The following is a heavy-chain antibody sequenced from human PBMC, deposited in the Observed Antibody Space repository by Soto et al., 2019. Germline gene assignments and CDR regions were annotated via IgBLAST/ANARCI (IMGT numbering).Heavy chain of an antibody. V-gene: IGHV4-4*07. CDR1: GGSINTFY. CDR2: IFSSGST. Sequence: SETLSLTCTVSGGSINTFYWSWVRQPDGKGLEWIGRIFSSGSTSFNPSLESRVAMSVDTSKNHFSLNLSSVTAADMAVYYCAREGSYSAYNFAHGIQLWSFDFWGQGALVTVSS. CDR3: AREGSYSAYNFAHGIQLWSFDF. D-gene: IGHD5-12*01. J-gene: IGHJ4*02.